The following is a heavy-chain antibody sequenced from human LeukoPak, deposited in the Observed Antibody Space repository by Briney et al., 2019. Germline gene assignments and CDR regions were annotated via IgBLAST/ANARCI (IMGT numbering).Heavy chain of an antibody. J-gene: IGHJ6*02. CDR3: AIRIAAAGPGRYYYGMDV. V-gene: IGHV4-34*01. Sequence: PSETLSLTCAVYGGSFSGYYWSWIRQPPGKGLEWIGEINHSGSTNYNPSLKSRVTISVDTSKNQFSLKLSSVTAADTAVYYCAIRIAAAGPGRYYYGMDVWGQGTTVTVPS. CDR1: GGSFSGYY. D-gene: IGHD6-13*01. CDR2: INHSGST.